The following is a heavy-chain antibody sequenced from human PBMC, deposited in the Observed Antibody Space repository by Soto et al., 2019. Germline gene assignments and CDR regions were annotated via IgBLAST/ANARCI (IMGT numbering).Heavy chain of an antibody. J-gene: IGHJ5*02. CDR1: GFTFSSYG. Sequence: GLSCAASGFTFSSYGMHWVREAPGKGLEREAVIWYDGSNNYYADSVNGRFTISTDNSKNTLYLQMNSLRAEDTAVYYCARDQWYSSLGPSIHWVYPWGQRTLVTVSS. CDR3: ARDQWYSSLGPSIHWVYP. D-gene: IGHD6-19*01. CDR2: IWYDGSNN. V-gene: IGHV3-33*01.